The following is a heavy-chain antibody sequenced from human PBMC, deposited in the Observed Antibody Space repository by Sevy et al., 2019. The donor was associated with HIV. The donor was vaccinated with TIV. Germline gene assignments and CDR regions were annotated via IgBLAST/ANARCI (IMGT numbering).Heavy chain of an antibody. J-gene: IGHJ6*02. V-gene: IGHV3-33*01. CDR2: IWYDGSNK. Sequence: GGSLRLSCAASGFTFSSYGMHWVRQAPGKGLEWVAVIWYDGSNKYYADSVKGRFTISRDNSKNTLYLQMNSLRAGDTAVYYCARDPYYDSSGYSISYYYYGMDVWGQGTTVTVSS. CDR1: GFTFSSYG. D-gene: IGHD3-22*01. CDR3: ARDPYYDSSGYSISYYYYGMDV.